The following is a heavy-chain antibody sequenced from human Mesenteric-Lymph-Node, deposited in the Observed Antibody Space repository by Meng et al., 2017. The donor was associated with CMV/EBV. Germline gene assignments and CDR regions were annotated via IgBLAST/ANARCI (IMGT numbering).Heavy chain of an antibody. V-gene: IGHV3-23*03. Sequence: GESLKISCSASGFTFDDYAMNWVRQAPGKGLEWVSIIYSGDSSGYYADSVKGRFTISRDDSKNTLNLQMNSLRVEDTAVYYCAKGVPMDVWGQGTTVTVSS. J-gene: IGHJ6*02. CDR2: IYSGDSSG. CDR3: AKGVPMDV. CDR1: GFTFDDYA.